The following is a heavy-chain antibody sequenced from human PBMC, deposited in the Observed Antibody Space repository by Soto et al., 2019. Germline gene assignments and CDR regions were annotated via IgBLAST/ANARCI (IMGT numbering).Heavy chain of an antibody. J-gene: IGHJ6*02. CDR1: GGTFSSYA. CDR3: ATATAAAGTNTRGPYYYGMDV. D-gene: IGHD6-13*01. V-gene: IGHV1-69*06. CDR2: IIPIFGTA. Sequence: QVQLVQSGAEVKKPGSSVKVSCKASGGTFSSYAISWVRQAPGQGLEWMGGIIPIFGTANYAQKFQGGVPTTADKSASTAYMALGSLRSEGTAVYYCATATAAAGTNTRGPYYYGMDVWGQGTTVTVSS.